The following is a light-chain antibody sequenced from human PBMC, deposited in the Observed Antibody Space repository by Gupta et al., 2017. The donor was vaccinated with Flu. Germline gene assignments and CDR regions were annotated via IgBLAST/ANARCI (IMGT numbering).Light chain of an antibody. V-gene: IGLV1-44*01. J-gene: IGLJ2*01. Sequence: VIISCSGSSSNIGGTNTVDWYQQLPGTAPQLLVYSNDQRGSGVPDRFSGSKSGTSASLAISGLQSEDEADYYCSAWDDSLSGPLFGGGTKLSVL. CDR2: SND. CDR1: SSNIGGTNT. CDR3: SAWDDSLSGPL.